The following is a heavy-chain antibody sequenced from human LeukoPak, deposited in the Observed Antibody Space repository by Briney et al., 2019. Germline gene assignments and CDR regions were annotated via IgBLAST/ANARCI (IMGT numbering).Heavy chain of an antibody. CDR2: IYYTGST. J-gene: IGHJ3*02. Sequence: SETLSLTCTVSGGSISNYYWGWIRQPPGKGLEYIGYIYYTGSTNYNPSLKSRVTISVDTSKNQFSLKVSSVTAADTAVYYCARLLWNGRGAFDILGRGTLVTVSS. D-gene: IGHD1-1*01. V-gene: IGHV4-59*08. CDR1: GGSISNYY. CDR3: ARLLWNGRGAFDI.